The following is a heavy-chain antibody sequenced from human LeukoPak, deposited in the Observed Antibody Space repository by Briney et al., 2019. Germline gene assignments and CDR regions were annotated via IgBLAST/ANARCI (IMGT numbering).Heavy chain of an antibody. V-gene: IGHV1-69*05. D-gene: IGHD3-22*01. Sequence: GASVKVSCKASRGTFSSYGISWVRQGPGQGLEWMGGVIAIFGRVKYGQKFQGRATITTDESTSTAYMELSSLTSEDTGVYYCARGELGDSSGFSFFDYWGQGTLVTVSS. CDR3: ARGELGDSSGFSFFDY. J-gene: IGHJ4*02. CDR1: RGTFSSYG. CDR2: VIAIFGRV.